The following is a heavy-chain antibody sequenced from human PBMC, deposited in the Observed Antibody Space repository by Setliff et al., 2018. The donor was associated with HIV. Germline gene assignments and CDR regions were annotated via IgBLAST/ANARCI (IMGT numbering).Heavy chain of an antibody. J-gene: IGHJ4*02. V-gene: IGHV3-7*05. Sequence: GGSLRLSCAASGFTFSSYWMSWVRQIPGKGLEWVANIKQDGSEKFYVDSVKGRFTISKDNAKNSLYLQMNSLRAEDTAVYYCAKVVMGAVDYWGQGTLVTVSS. CDR2: IKQDGSEK. CDR1: GFTFSSYW. D-gene: IGHD1-26*01. CDR3: AKVVMGAVDY.